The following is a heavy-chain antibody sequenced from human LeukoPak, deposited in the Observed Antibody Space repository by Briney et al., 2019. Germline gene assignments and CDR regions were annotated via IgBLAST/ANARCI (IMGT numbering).Heavy chain of an antibody. J-gene: IGHJ4*02. V-gene: IGHV3-7*01. D-gene: IGHD3-10*01. Sequence: HAGGSLRLSCADSGFTSSFYWMSWVRQAPGKGLEWLANIKEDGIEKHYLDSVKGRFTISRDSAKNSLYLQMSSLRVEDTAVYYCAISYGSGRSHYWGPGTLDAVSS. CDR3: AISYGSGRSHY. CDR2: IKEDGIEK. CDR1: GFTSSFYW.